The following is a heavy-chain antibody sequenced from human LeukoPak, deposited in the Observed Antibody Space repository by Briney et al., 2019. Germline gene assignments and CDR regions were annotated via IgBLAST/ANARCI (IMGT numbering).Heavy chain of an antibody. Sequence: PGGSLRLSCAASGFTFSSYSMNWVRQAPGKGLEWVSYISSSSSTIYYADSVKGRFTISRDNAKNSLYLQMNSLRAEDTAVYYCARATWRGDYCSSTSCYYYFDYWGQGTLVTVSS. V-gene: IGHV3-48*04. CDR2: ISSSSSTI. CDR1: GFTFSSYS. CDR3: ARATWRGDYCSSTSCYYYFDY. J-gene: IGHJ4*02. D-gene: IGHD2-2*01.